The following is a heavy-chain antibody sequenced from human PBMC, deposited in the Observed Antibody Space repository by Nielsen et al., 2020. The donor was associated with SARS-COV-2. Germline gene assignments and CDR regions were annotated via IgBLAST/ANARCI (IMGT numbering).Heavy chain of an antibody. D-gene: IGHD3-3*01. J-gene: IGHJ4*02. Sequence: SETLSLTCTVSGGSISSGGYYWSWIRQHPGKGLEWIGYIYYSGSTNYNPSLKSRVTISVDTSKNQFSLKLSSVTAADTAVYYCAKDGVLRFLENRRVAYWGQGTLVTVSS. CDR3: AKDGVLRFLENRRVAY. CDR2: IYYSGST. V-gene: IGHV4-61*08. CDR1: GGSISSGGYY.